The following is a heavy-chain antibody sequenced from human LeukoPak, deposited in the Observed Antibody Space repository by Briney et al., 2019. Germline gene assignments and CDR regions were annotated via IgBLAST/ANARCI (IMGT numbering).Heavy chain of an antibody. CDR3: ARHGRMAARPPGYYYYMDV. D-gene: IGHD6-6*01. CDR1: GGSISSSSYY. V-gene: IGHV4-39*01. CDR2: IYYSGST. Sequence: PSETLSLTCTVSGGSISSSSYYWGWIRQPPGKGLEWIGSIYYSGSTYYNPSLKSRVTISVDTSKNQFSLKLSSATAADTAVYYCARHGRMAARPPGYYYYMDVWGKGTTVTVSS. J-gene: IGHJ6*03.